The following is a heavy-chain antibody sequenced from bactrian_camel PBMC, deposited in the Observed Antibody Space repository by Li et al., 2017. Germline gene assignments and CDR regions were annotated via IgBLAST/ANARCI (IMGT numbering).Heavy chain of an antibody. V-gene: IGHV3S26*01. D-gene: IGHD5*01. CDR1: GDTRSSYC. Sequence: HVQLVESGGGPVQAGGSLRLSWVASGDTRSSYCMAWFRQAPGKEREGVAAPGDDDVTSYTDSVKGRFTISKDNSKRTLYLQMNSLKPEDTAMYYCAARPPDWGTGGACWNSEYRYCGQGTQVTV. CDR2: PGDDDVT. CDR3: AARPPDWGTGGACWNSEYRY. J-gene: IGHJ4*01.